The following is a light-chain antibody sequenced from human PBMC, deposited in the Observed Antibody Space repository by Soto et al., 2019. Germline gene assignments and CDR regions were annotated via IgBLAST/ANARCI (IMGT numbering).Light chain of an antibody. CDR2: DTS. V-gene: IGKV3-11*01. CDR1: QTVSNK. CDR3: QQRTNWRIT. J-gene: IGKJ5*01. Sequence: EIVLTQSPATLSSSPGERATLSCRASQTVSNKLAWYQHKPGQAPRLLIYDTSNRATGIPARFSGSGSGTDFTLTISRLEPEDFAVYYCQQRTNWRITFGQGTRLEIK.